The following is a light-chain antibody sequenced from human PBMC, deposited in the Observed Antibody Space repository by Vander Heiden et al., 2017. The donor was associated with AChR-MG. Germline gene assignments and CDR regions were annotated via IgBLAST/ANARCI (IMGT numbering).Light chain of an antibody. V-gene: IGLV2-8*01. J-gene: IGLJ1*01. CDR2: GVH. Sequence: QSALTQPPSASGSPGQSVTISCTGTSSDVGGHSYVAWYQLRPGKAPKVIIYGVHRRPSGVPDRFSGSKSGNTASLTVSGLQAEDEADYYCSSYAGNINLLVFGTGTKVTVL. CDR3: SSYAGNINLLV. CDR1: SSDVGGHSY.